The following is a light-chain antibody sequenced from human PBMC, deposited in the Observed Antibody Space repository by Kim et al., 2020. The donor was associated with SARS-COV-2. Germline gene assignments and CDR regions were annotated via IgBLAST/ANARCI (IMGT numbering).Light chain of an antibody. V-gene: IGKV1-17*01. CDR2: GAS. Sequence: SVGDRGTITWPGKKDIGNELGWYQQKPGKAPKRLIYGASNLESGVPVRFSGSGSGTEFTLTINSLQPEDFGTYFCHQDRTYPITFGQGTRLEIK. CDR1: KDIGNE. J-gene: IGKJ5*01. CDR3: HQDRTYPIT.